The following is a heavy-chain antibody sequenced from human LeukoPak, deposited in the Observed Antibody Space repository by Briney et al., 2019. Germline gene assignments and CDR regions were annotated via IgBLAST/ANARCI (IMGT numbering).Heavy chain of an antibody. D-gene: IGHD4-17*01. V-gene: IGHV3-7*01. J-gene: IGHJ4*02. CDR1: EFTFSSYW. Sequence: GGSLRLSCAASEFTFSSYWMSWVRQAPGKGLEWVANIKQDGGQIYYLESVKGRFTVSRDNAKNSLYLQMNSLRAEDTAVYYCARLGARQMLEYWGQGTLVTVSS. CDR3: ARLGARQMLEY. CDR2: IKQDGGQI.